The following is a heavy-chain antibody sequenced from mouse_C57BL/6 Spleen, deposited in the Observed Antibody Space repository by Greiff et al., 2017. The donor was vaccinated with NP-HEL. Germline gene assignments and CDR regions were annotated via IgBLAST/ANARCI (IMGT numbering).Heavy chain of an antibody. CDR3: TTVTTVVARGY. CDR2: IDPENGDT. D-gene: IGHD1-1*01. CDR1: GFNIKDDY. V-gene: IGHV14-4*01. Sequence: VQLKESGAELVRPGASVKLSCTASGFNIKDDYMHWVKQRPEQGLEWIGWIDPENGDTEYASKFQGKATITADTSSNTAYLQLSSLTSEDTAVYYCTTVTTVVARGYWGQGTTLTVSS. J-gene: IGHJ2*01.